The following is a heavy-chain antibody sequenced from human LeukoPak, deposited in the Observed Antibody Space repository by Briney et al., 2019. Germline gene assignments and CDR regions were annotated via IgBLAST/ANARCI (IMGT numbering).Heavy chain of an antibody. CDR1: GFTFGDYA. J-gene: IGHJ3*02. CDR2: IRSKAYGGTT. D-gene: IGHD6-13*01. Sequence: GGSLRLSCTASGFTFGDYAMSWVRQAPGKGLEWVGFIRSKAYGGTTEYAASVKGSFTISRDDSKSIAYLQMNSLKTEDTGVYYCTRTYRSSWYDGFDIWGQGTMVTVSS. V-gene: IGHV3-49*04. CDR3: TRTYRSSWYDGFDI.